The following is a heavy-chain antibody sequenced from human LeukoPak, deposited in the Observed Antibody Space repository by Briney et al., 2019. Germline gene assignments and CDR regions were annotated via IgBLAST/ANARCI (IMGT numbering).Heavy chain of an antibody. CDR2: SGSGGST. CDR1: GFTFSNYA. V-gene: IGHV3-23*01. CDR3: AKDFWSGYYPNY. J-gene: IGHJ4*02. Sequence: GGSLRLSCAASGFTFSNYAMSWVGQAPGKRLEWVSGSGSGGSTYYADSVKGRFTISRDNSKNTLYLQMNSLRAEDTAVYYCAKDFWSGYYPNYWGQGTLVTVSS. D-gene: IGHD3-3*01.